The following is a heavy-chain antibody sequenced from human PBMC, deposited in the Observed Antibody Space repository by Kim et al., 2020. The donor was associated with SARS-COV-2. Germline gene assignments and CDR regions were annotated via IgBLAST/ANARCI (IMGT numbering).Heavy chain of an antibody. CDR1: GGSFSGYY. D-gene: IGHD3-22*01. V-gene: IGHV4-34*01. CDR3: ARDGLLRIADYYDSSGYKHWYFDL. J-gene: IGHJ2*01. CDR2: INHSGST. Sequence: SETLSLTCAVYGGSFSGYYWSWIRQPPGKGLEWIGEINHSGSTNYNPSLKSRVPISVDTSKNQFSLKLSSVTAADTAVYYCARDGLLRIADYYDSSGYKHWYFDLWGRGTLVTVSS.